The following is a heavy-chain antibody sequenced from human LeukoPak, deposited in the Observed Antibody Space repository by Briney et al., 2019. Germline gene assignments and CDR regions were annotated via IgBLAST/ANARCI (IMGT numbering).Heavy chain of an antibody. CDR1: GFIFSSYA. V-gene: IGHV4-34*09. Sequence: LRLSCAASGFIFSSYAMSWIRQPPGKGLEWIGEINHSGSTNYNPSLKSRVTISVDTSKNQFSLKLSSVTAADTAVYYCASGWTMVRGVPEGFQHWGQGTLVTVSS. CDR3: ASGWTMVRGVPEGFQH. D-gene: IGHD3-10*01. CDR2: INHSGST. J-gene: IGHJ1*01.